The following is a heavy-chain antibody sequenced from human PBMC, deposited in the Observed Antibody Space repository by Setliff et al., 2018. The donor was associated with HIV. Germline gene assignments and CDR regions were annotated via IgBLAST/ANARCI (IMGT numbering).Heavy chain of an antibody. CDR3: ARVGGIELWNQAYFDY. J-gene: IGHJ4*02. CDR2: IIPISGTA. CDR1: GGTFKNFA. V-gene: IGHV1-69*05. D-gene: IGHD1-1*01. Sequence: SVKVSCKASGGTFKNFAINWVRQTPGQGLEWMGGIIPISGTAVYAQNFRGRVAVTTDDSTNTAYMEISSLKSDDTAVYFCARVGGIELWNQAYFDYWGQGTLVTVSS.